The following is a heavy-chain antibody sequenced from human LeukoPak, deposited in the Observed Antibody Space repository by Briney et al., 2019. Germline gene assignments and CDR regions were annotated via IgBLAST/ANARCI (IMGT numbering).Heavy chain of an antibody. CDR3: ARDLGIAARPDY. D-gene: IGHD6-6*01. V-gene: IGHV4-38-2*02. CDR2: IYHSGST. CDR1: GYSISSGYY. J-gene: IGHJ4*02. Sequence: SETLSLTCNVSGYSISSGYYWGWIRQPPGKGLEWIGTIYHSGSTYYNPSLKSRVTISVDTSKDQFSLKLSSVTAADTAVYYCARDLGIAARPDYWGQGTLVTVSS.